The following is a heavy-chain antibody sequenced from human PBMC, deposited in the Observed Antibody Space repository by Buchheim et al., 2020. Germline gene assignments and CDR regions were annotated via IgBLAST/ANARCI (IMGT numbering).Heavy chain of an antibody. V-gene: IGHV3-23*01. D-gene: IGHD1-26*01. CDR2: ISGSGGST. Sequence: EVQLLESGGGLVQTGGSLRLSCAASGFTFSSYAMNWVRQAPGRGLEWVSTISGSGGSTYYADSVRGRFTISRDNSKITLYLQMNSLRAEDTAIYYCAKSTLSDSGSYLALAYWGQGTL. CDR1: GFTFSSYA. J-gene: IGHJ4*02. CDR3: AKSTLSDSGSYLALAY.